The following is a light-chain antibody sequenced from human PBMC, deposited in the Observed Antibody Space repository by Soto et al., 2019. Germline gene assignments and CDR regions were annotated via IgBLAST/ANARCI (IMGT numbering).Light chain of an antibody. CDR2: SNN. J-gene: IGLJ1*01. CDR1: SSNIGSNT. V-gene: IGLV1-44*01. CDR3: EVWDESLYGPGYV. Sequence: QSVLTQPPSASGTPGQRVTISCSGSSSNIGSNTVNWYQQLPGTAPKLLIYSNNQRPSGVPDRFSGSKSGTSASLAISGLQSEDGADYYCEVWDESLYGPGYVFGSGPKVTVL.